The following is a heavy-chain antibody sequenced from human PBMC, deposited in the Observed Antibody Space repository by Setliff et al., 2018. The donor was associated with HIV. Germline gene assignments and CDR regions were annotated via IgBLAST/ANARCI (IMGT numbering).Heavy chain of an antibody. CDR1: DSVTYC. J-gene: IGHJ4*02. Sequence: PSETLSLTCTVSDSVTYCWSWIRLPAGKGLEWIGRVASRGDTNYNPTLTSRVTMSVDTSKNQFSLTLTSVTASDTAVYYCARAAAGNTGPFDLWGQGSPVTVSS. D-gene: IGHD4-17*01. CDR3: ARAAAGNTGPFDL. V-gene: IGHV4-4*07. CDR2: VASRGDT.